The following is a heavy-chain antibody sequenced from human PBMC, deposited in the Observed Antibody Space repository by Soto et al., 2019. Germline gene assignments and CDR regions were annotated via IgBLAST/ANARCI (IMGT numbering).Heavy chain of an antibody. Sequence: SETLSLACTVSGGSISSGGYYWSWIRQHPGKGLEWIGYIYYSGSTYYNPSLKSRVTISVDTSKNQFSLKLSSVTAADTAVYYCARVGTYYYDSSGYYYVDPHIDYWGQGSLVTVSS. V-gene: IGHV4-31*03. CDR3: ARVGTYYYDSSGYYYVDPHIDY. CDR1: GGSISSGGYY. D-gene: IGHD3-22*01. J-gene: IGHJ4*02. CDR2: IYYSGST.